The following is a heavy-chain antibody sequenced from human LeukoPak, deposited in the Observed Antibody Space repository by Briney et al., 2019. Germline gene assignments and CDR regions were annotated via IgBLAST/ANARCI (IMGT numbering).Heavy chain of an antibody. CDR1: GFTFSSYS. J-gene: IGHJ4*02. CDR2: ISSSSSYI. CDR3: ARGAHSSSWYGY. D-gene: IGHD6-13*01. V-gene: IGHV3-21*01. Sequence: GRSLRLSCAASGFTFSSYSMNWVRQAPGKGLEWVSSISSSSSYIYYADSVKGRFTISRDNAKNSLYLQMNSLRAEDTAVYYCARGAHSSSWYGYWGQGTLVTVSS.